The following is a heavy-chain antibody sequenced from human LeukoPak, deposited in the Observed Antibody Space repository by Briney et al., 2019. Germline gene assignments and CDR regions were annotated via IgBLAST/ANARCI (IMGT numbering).Heavy chain of an antibody. CDR2: INHSGST. D-gene: IGHD2-2*01. J-gene: IGHJ4*02. CDR3: AGGQKSVVVPAALDY. CDR1: GGSFSGYY. V-gene: IGHV4-34*01. Sequence: PSETLSLTCAVYGGSFSGYYWSWIRQPPGKGLEWIGEINHSGSTNYNPSLKSRVTISVDTSKNQFSLKLSSVTAADTAVYYCAGGQKSVVVPAALDYWGQGTLVTVSS.